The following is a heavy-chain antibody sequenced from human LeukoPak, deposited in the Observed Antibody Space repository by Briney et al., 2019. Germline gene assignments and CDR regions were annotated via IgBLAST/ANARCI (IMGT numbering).Heavy chain of an antibody. CDR2: ISSSGRTI. Sequence: GGSLRLSCAASGFTFSSYEMNWVRQAPGKGLEWVSYISSSGRTIYYADSVKGRFTISRDNSKNTLYLQMNSLRAEDTAVYYCVRGDYGDYTLFDYWGQGTLVTVSS. V-gene: IGHV3-48*03. D-gene: IGHD4-17*01. J-gene: IGHJ4*02. CDR3: VRGDYGDYTLFDY. CDR1: GFTFSSYE.